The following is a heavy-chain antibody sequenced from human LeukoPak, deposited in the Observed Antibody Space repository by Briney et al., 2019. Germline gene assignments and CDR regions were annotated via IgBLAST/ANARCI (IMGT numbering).Heavy chain of an antibody. V-gene: IGHV3-23*01. CDR3: ARGRAGSGQYQLLKGNWFDP. CDR2: VSGCGGST. CDR1: GFTFSSYG. Sequence: QPGGSLRLSCAASGFTFSSYGMSWVRQAPGQGLEWVSAVSGCGGSTYYADSVKGRFTISRDNSKNTLYLQMNSLRAEDTAVYYCARGRAGSGQYQLLKGNWFDPWGQGTLVTVSS. J-gene: IGHJ5*02. D-gene: IGHD2-2*01.